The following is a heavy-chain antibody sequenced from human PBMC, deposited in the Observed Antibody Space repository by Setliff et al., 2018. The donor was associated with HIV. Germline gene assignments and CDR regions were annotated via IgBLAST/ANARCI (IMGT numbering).Heavy chain of an antibody. CDR1: GFTFSSYT. J-gene: IGHJ4*02. CDR2: ISYDETNK. Sequence: PGGSLRLSCAASGFTFSSYTMHWVRQAPGKGLEWVAVISYDETNKYYAASVEGRFTISRDYSKNTLFLQMDSLRPDDTAVYYCARDQLAYCGNDCFYFFDNWGQGTLVTVSS. D-gene: IGHD2-21*02. V-gene: IGHV3-30*04. CDR3: ARDQLAYCGNDCFYFFDN.